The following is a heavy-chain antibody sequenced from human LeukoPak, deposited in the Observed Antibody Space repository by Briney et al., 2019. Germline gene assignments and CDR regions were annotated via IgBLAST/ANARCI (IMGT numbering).Heavy chain of an antibody. CDR1: GFTFSSYG. CDR2: IQYDGSNK. J-gene: IGHJ4*02. V-gene: IGHV3-30*02. D-gene: IGHD3-10*01. Sequence: GGSLRLSCAASGFTFSSYGMRWVRQAPGKGLEWVTFIQYDGSNKYYADSVKGRFTISRDNSKNTLYLQMNSLRAEDTAVYYCGKDVPQDYGSGGFVFGYWGEGTLVTVSS. CDR3: GKDVPQDYGSGGFVFGY.